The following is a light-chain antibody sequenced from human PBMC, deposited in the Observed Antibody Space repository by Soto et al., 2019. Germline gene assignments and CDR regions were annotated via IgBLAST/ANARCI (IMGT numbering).Light chain of an antibody. J-gene: IGKJ5*01. V-gene: IGKV1-9*01. CDR2: TAS. CDR3: QQRNSYPIT. Sequence: DIQMTQSASSLSASVGDRVTISSRASQSITIYLNWYQQTPGKAPNLLIHTASTLQSGVPSRFSGSGSGTEFTLTISSLQPEDFATYYCQQRNSYPITFGQGTRLEIK. CDR1: QSITIY.